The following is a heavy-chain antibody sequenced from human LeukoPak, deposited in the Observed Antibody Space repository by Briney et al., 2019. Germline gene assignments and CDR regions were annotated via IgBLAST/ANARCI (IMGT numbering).Heavy chain of an antibody. CDR1: GSTFSSYA. Sequence: PGGSLRLSCAASGSTFSSYAMSWVRQAPGKGLEWVSAISGSGGSTYYADSVKGRFTISRDNSKNTLYLQMNSLRAEDTAVYYCAKSVPHYYGSGDTVLPAGHFDYWGQGTLVTVSS. CDR2: ISGSGGST. V-gene: IGHV3-23*01. CDR3: AKSVPHYYGSGDTVLPAGHFDY. J-gene: IGHJ4*02. D-gene: IGHD3-10*01.